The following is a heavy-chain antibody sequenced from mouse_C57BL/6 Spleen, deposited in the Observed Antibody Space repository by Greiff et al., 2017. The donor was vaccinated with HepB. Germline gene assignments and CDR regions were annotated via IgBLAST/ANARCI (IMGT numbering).Heavy chain of an antibody. V-gene: IGHV1-81*01. J-gene: IGHJ3*01. CDR3: ARYDYDVFAY. CDR1: GYTFTSYG. Sequence: VKLVESGAELARPGASVKLSCKASGYTFTSYGISWVKQRTGQGLEWIGEIYPRSGNTYYNEKFKGKATLTADKSSSTAYMELRSLTSEDSAVYFCARYDYDVFAYWGQGTLVTVSA. CDR2: IYPRSGNT. D-gene: IGHD2-4*01.